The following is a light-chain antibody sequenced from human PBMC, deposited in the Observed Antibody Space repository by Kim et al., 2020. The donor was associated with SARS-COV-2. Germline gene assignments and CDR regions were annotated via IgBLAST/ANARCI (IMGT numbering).Light chain of an antibody. CDR3: QQYYSSPVT. V-gene: IGKV4-1*01. Sequence: RASINCQSRQTVLYSSNNKNYLAWYQQKPGQPPKLLICWASTRESGVPDLFSGSGSGTDFTLTISSLQAGDVAVYYCQQYYSSPVTFGQGTKLEI. J-gene: IGKJ2*01. CDR1: QTVLYSSNNKNY. CDR2: WAS.